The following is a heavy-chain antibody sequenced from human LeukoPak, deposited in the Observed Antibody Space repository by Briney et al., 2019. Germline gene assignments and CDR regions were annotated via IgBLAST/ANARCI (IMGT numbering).Heavy chain of an antibody. CDR3: ARGKVWYGELEDAYYFDS. CDR2: INHSGNT. D-gene: IGHD3-10*01. V-gene: IGHV4-34*01. J-gene: IGHJ4*02. CDR1: GGSFSDDY. Sequence: PSETLSLTCAVSGGSFSDDYWTWIRPPPGKGVKWVGDINHSGNTNYNPSLKSRVTISLHTSKSQFSLKLSSVTAADTAVYYCARGKVWYGELEDAYYFDSWGQGTLVTVSS.